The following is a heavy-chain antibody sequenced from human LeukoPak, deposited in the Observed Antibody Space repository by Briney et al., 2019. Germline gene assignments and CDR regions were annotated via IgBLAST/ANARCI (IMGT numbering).Heavy chain of an antibody. CDR3: ARGWVVATGGFDM. V-gene: IGHV1-46*01. Sequence: GASVKVSCKASGYSFTSNYIHWVRQAPGQGLEWMGMIYPRDGSTSYAQKFQGRVTVTRDTSTSTVHMELSGLRSEDTAVYYCARGWVVATGGFDMWGQGTMVTVSS. J-gene: IGHJ3*02. CDR1: GYSFTSNY. CDR2: IYPRDGST. D-gene: IGHD2-8*02.